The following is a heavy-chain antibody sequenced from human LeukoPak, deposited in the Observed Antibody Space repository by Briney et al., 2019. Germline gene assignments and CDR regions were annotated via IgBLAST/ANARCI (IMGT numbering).Heavy chain of an antibody. D-gene: IGHD2-15*01. CDR2: ISGSGGSA. J-gene: IGHJ4*02. V-gene: IGHV3-23*01. CDR1: GFTFSSYA. Sequence: GGSVILSCAASGFTFSSYAMSWVRQAPGKGLEWVSAISGSGGSAYYADSVKGRFTISRDNSKNTLYLQMNSLRAEDTAVYYCAKDRSSSGGSCYDYWGQGTLVTVSS. CDR3: AKDRSSSGGSCYDY.